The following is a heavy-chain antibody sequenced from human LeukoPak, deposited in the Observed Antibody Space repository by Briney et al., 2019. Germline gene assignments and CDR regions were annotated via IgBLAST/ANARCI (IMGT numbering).Heavy chain of an antibody. CDR3: AKDKLYYDSSGYY. V-gene: IGHV3-53*01. D-gene: IGHD3-22*01. CDR1: AFTVSSNY. CDR2: IYSGGGT. J-gene: IGHJ4*02. Sequence: GGSLRLSCAASAFTVSSNYMTWVRQAPGKGLEWVSVIYSGGGTYYADSVKGRFTISRDNSKNTLYLQMNSLRAEDTAVYYCAKDKLYYDSSGYYWGQGTLVTVSS.